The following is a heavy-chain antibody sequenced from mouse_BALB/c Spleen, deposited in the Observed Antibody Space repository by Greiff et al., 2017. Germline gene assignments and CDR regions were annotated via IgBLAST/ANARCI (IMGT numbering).Heavy chain of an antibody. Sequence: EVKLVESGGGLVKPGGSLKLSCAASGFTFSSYYMSWVRQTPEKRLELVAAINSNGGSTYYPDTVKGRFTISRDNAKNTLYLQMSSLKSEDTALYYCARLYYGYDAYWGQGTLVTVSA. V-gene: IGHV5-6-2*01. CDR1: GFTFSSYY. CDR2: INSNGGST. J-gene: IGHJ3*01. CDR3: ARLYYGYDAY. D-gene: IGHD2-2*01.